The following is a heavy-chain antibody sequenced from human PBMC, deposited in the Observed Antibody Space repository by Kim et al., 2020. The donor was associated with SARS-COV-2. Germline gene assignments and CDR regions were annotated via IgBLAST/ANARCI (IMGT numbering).Heavy chain of an antibody. CDR1: GYTFTGYY. CDR2: INPNSGGT. J-gene: IGHJ6*02. D-gene: IGHD3-10*01. V-gene: IGHV1-2*04. Sequence: ASVKVSCKASGYTFTGYYMHWGRQAPGQGLEWMGWINPNSGGTNYAQKFQGWVTMTRDTSISTAYMELSRLRSDDTAVYYCARDYSGSGSYYYYYYGMDGWGPGTTVTVSS. CDR3: ARDYSGSGSYYYYYYGMDG.